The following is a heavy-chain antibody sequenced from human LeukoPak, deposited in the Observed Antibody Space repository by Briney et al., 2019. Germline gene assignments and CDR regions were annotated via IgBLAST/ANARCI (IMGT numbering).Heavy chain of an antibody. J-gene: IGHJ4*02. V-gene: IGHV3-21*04. CDR3: AIVRYYYDTSGYSRYFDF. Sequence: PGGSLRLSCAASGFTFSSYSMNWVRQAPGKGLEWVAFICYSGSYIYYAVSVKGRFTISRDNSKNSLYLQMNSLSADDTAVYYCAIVRYYYDTSGYSRYFDFWGQGTLVTVSS. CDR2: ICYSGSYI. D-gene: IGHD3-22*01. CDR1: GFTFSSYS.